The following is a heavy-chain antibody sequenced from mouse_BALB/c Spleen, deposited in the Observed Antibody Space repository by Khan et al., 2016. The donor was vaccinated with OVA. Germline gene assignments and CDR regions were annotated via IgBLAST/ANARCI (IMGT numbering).Heavy chain of an antibody. CDR2: ITYSGNP. V-gene: IGHV3-2*02. D-gene: IGHD1-1*01. Sequence: EVELVESGPGLVKPSQSLSLTCTVTGYSITSDYAWNWIRQFPGNKLEWMGFITYSGNPNYNPSFKSRFSFTRDTSKNQFFLQLNSVTTEDTATYSWARVYGGDFDYWGQGTTLTVSS. J-gene: IGHJ2*01. CDR1: GYSITSDYA. CDR3: ARVYGGDFDY.